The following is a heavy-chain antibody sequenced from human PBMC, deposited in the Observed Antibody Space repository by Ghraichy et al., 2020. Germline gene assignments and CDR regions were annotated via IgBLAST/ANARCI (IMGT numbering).Heavy chain of an antibody. CDR3: ARDATCNGYLDAFDV. D-gene: IGHD2/OR15-2a*01. CDR1: GFTFRTYT. J-gene: IGHJ3*01. CDR2: ISSTSDYI. Sequence: GGSLRLSCAASGFTFRTYTMNWLRQAPGKGPEWVSSISSTSDYIYYADSVKGRFTISRDNAEDSLYLQMTSLRVEDTAVYYCARDATCNGYLDAFDVWGQGTVVTVSS. V-gene: IGHV3-21*01.